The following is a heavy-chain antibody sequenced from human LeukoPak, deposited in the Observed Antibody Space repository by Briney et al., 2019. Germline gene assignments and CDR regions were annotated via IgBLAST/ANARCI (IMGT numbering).Heavy chain of an antibody. Sequence: PSETLSLTCAVYGGSFSGYYWSWIRQPPGKGLEWIGEINHSGSTNYNPSLKSRVTISVDTSQKQFSLRLSSVTAADTAVYYCARGRYLTTTGGAAAGFLDYWGQGSPVTVST. CDR3: ARGRYLTTTGGAAAGFLDY. V-gene: IGHV4-34*01. D-gene: IGHD6-13*01. CDR2: INHSGST. CDR1: GGSFSGYY. J-gene: IGHJ4*02.